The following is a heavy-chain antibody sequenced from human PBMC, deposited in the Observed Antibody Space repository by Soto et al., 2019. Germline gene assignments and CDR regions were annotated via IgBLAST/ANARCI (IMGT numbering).Heavy chain of an antibody. CDR3: ARHASGWTFAY. Sequence: GESLKISCKGSGYSFTNYWIGWVRQMPGKGLEWMGIIYPGDSDTRYSPSFQGQVTISVDKSISTAYVQWSSLKASDTAMYFWARHASGWTFAYWGQGTLVTVSP. D-gene: IGHD6-19*01. J-gene: IGHJ4*02. CDR2: IYPGDSDT. V-gene: IGHV5-51*01. CDR1: GYSFTNYW.